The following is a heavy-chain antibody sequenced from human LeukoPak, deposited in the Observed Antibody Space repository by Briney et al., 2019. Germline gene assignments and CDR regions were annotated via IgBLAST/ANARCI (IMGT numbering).Heavy chain of an antibody. CDR3: ARYGEEYSYGFDY. J-gene: IGHJ4*02. Sequence: SEKVSCKASGGTFSSYAISWVRQAPGQGLEWMGGIIPIFGTANYAQKFQGRVTITADESTSTAYMELSSLRSEDTAVYYCARYGEEYSYGFDYWGQGTLVTVSS. CDR2: IIPIFGTA. D-gene: IGHD5-18*01. V-gene: IGHV1-69*13. CDR1: GGTFSSYA.